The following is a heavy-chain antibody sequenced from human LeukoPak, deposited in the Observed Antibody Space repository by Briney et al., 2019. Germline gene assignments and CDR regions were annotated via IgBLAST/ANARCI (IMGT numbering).Heavy chain of an antibody. CDR2: INHSGST. D-gene: IGHD3-22*01. CDR1: GGSFSGYY. Sequence: SETLSLTCAVYGGSFSGYYWSWIRQPPGKGLEWIGEINHSGSTNYNPSLKSRVTISVDTSKNRFSLKLSSVTAADTAVYYCAREGSYYDSSGYYTQDYWGQGTLVTVSS. CDR3: AREGSYYDSSGYYTQDY. V-gene: IGHV4-34*01. J-gene: IGHJ4*02.